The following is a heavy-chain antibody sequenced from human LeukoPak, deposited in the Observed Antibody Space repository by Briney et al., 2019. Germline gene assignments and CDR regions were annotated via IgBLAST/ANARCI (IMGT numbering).Heavy chain of an antibody. V-gene: IGHV3-23*01. Sequence: GGSLRLSCAASGFSFSSYAMSWVRQAPGKGLEWVSGISAGGGSTYYADSVKGRFTISRDSSKNTLYLQMNSPRAEDTAVYYCAGGPAAIHYYFDYWGQGTLVTVSS. CDR1: GFSFSSYA. CDR3: AGGPAAIHYYFDY. CDR2: ISAGGGST. J-gene: IGHJ4*02. D-gene: IGHD2-2*01.